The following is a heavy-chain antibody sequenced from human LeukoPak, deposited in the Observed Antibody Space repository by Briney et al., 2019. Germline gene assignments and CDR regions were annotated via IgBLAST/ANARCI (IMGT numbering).Heavy chain of an antibody. D-gene: IGHD2-21*02. J-gene: IGHJ4*02. Sequence: PSETLSLTCTVSGGSISGYYWSWIRQPPGEGLEWIGYIYSSGSTNYNPSLGSRVTVSVDTSKNQFSLQLSSVTAADTAVDYCARFAYCGGHCWYYFDYWGQGTLVTVSS. CDR2: IYSSGST. V-gene: IGHV4-59*01. CDR1: GGSISGYY. CDR3: ARFAYCGGHCWYYFDY.